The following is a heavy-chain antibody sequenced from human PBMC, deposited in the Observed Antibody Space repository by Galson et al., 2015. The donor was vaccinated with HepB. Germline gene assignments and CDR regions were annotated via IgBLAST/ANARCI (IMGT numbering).Heavy chain of an antibody. J-gene: IGHJ6*02. CDR3: ARRGPLYCSGGSCYSNYGMDV. Sequence: SVKVSCKASGYTFIGCYMHWVRQAPGQGLEWMGWINPNSGGTNYAQKLQGRVTMTTDTSTSTAYMELRSLRSDDTAVYYCARRGPLYCSGGSCYSNYGMDVWGQGTTVTVSS. D-gene: IGHD2-15*01. CDR1: GYTFIGCY. CDR2: INPNSGGT. V-gene: IGHV1-2*02.